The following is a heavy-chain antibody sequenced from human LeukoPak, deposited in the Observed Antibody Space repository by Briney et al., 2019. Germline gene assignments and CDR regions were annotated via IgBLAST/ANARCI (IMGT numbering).Heavy chain of an antibody. CDR3: ARDRAYGSGSWGFDP. CDR1: GGSISSYY. J-gene: IGHJ5*02. V-gene: IGHV4-4*07. Sequence: SETLSLTCTVSGGSISSYYWSWIRQPAGKGLEWIGRIYTSGSTNYNPSLKSRVTMSVDTSKNQFSLKLSSVTAADTAVYYCARDRAYGSGSWGFDPWGXXTLVTVSS. D-gene: IGHD3-10*01. CDR2: IYTSGST.